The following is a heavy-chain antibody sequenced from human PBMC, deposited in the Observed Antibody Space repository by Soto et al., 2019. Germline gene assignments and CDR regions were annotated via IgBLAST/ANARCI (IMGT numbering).Heavy chain of an antibody. D-gene: IGHD1-1*01. CDR2: IRNKANSYRT. CDR1: GFTFSDHH. J-gene: IGHJ4*02. Sequence: PGGSLRLSCAASGFTFSDHHMDWVSQAPGKALEWVGRIRNKANSYRTDYVASVKGRFTISRDDSKNSLYLQMNSLKTEDTAVYYCAPRKTGSPPADGGYWGQG. V-gene: IGHV3-72*01. CDR3: APRKTGSPPADGGY.